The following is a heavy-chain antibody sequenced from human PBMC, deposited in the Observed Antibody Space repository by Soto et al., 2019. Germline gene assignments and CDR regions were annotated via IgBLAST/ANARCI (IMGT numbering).Heavy chain of an antibody. V-gene: IGHV1-18*04. Sequence: QVQLVQSGGEVTKPGASVKVSCKSAGYTFTSYGVSWVRQAPGQGLEWLGWISVYTGNTKQAQKCQDRVTLTTEASTGTAYMELRSLRSDDTAVYYCARDRCTTDRCYTHHFDVWGQGTTVTVSS. J-gene: IGHJ6*02. CDR1: GYTFTSYG. CDR2: ISVYTGNT. D-gene: IGHD2-8*01. CDR3: ARDRCTTDRCYTHHFDV.